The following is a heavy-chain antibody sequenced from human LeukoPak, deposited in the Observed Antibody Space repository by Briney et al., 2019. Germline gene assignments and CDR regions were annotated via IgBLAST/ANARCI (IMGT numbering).Heavy chain of an antibody. D-gene: IGHD6-19*01. Sequence: GGSLRLSCAASGFTFSSYWMTWVRQAPGKGLEWVANIKRDGSEKYYVDSVKGRFTISRDNTKNSLYLQMNSLRVEDTAVYCCARRDSSGWYYFDYWGQGTLVTVSS. CDR1: GFTFSSYW. CDR3: ARRDSSGWYYFDY. CDR2: IKRDGSEK. J-gene: IGHJ4*02. V-gene: IGHV3-7*01.